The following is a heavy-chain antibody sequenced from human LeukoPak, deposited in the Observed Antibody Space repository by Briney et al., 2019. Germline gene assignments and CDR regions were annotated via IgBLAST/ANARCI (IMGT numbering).Heavy chain of an antibody. V-gene: IGHV3-48*01. CDR3: ARDRGYSGHDLVY. J-gene: IGHJ4*02. Sequence: GGSLRLSCAASGFTFSSYSMNWVRQAPGKGLEWVSYISSSSSTIYYADSVKGRFTISRDDAKNSLYLQMNSLRAEDTAVYYCARDRGYSGHDLVYWGQGTLVTVSS. CDR2: ISSSSSTI. CDR1: GFTFSSYS. D-gene: IGHD5-12*01.